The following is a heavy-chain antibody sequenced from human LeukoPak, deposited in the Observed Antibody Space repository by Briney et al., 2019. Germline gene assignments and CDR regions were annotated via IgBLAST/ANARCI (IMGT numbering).Heavy chain of an antibody. CDR3: ARGQFQRDY. J-gene: IGHJ4*02. CDR2: VNHSGRT. Sequence: SETLSLTCTVSGGSLSSSNNYWGWTRQPPGKGLEWIGEVNHSGRTNYSPSLKSRVTISVDTSKNQFSLNLRSVTAADTAVYYCARGQFQRDYWGQGTLVTVSA. V-gene: IGHV4-39*07. CDR1: GGSLSSSNNY.